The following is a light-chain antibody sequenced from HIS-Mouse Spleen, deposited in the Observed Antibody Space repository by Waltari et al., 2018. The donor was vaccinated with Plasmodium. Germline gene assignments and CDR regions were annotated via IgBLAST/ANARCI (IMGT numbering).Light chain of an antibody. V-gene: IGKV4-1*01. CDR1: QSVLYSSNNKNY. CDR2: WAS. Sequence: DIVMTQSPDSLAVSLGERATINCKSSQSVLYSSNNKNYLAWYQQKPGQPPKLLIYWASTRESGVPDRFSCRVSGTDCTLTIISLQAEDVAVYYCQQYYSTPLTFGGGTKVEIK. J-gene: IGKJ4*01. CDR3: QQYYSTPLT.